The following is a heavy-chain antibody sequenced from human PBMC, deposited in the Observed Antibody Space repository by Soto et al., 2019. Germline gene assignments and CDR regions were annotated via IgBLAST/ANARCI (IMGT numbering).Heavy chain of an antibody. CDR1: GFTFSSYS. D-gene: IGHD1-26*01. CDR2: ISSSSSYI. Sequence: GGSLRLSCAASGFTFSSYSMNWVRQAPGKGLEWVSSISSSSSYIYYADSVKGRFTISRDNAKNSLYLQMNSLRAEDTAVYYCARDRSGSYYVGHYFDYWGQGTLVTVSS. CDR3: ARDRSGSYYVGHYFDY. V-gene: IGHV3-21*01. J-gene: IGHJ4*02.